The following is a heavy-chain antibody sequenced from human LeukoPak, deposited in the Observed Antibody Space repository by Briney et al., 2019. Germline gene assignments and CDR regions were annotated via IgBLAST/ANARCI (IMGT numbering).Heavy chain of an antibody. CDR3: ARQTTVVTPIDY. V-gene: IGHV1-46*01. Sequence: ASVQFSSQASGSTFTSYYMHWVRPAPGQGLEGMGIINPSGGSTSYAQKFQGRVTMTRDTSTSTVYMELSSLRSEDTAVYYCARQTTVVTPIDYWGQGTLVTVSS. J-gene: IGHJ4*02. D-gene: IGHD4-23*01. CDR1: GSTFTSYY. CDR2: INPSGGST.